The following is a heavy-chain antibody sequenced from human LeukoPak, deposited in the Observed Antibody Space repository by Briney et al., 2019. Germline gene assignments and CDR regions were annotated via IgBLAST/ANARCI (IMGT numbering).Heavy chain of an antibody. V-gene: IGHV4-38-2*01. CDR2: IYHSEST. CDR1: GYSISSGYY. J-gene: IGHJ4*02. D-gene: IGHD5-18*01. Sequence: SETLSLTCAVSGYSISSGYYWGLRRQPPGRRLEWVGSIYHSESTYYNPSLKSRVTISVDTSKNQFSLKLSSVTAADTAVYYCARHRDTWIQLWSFDYWGQGTPVTVSS. CDR3: ARHRDTWIQLWSFDY.